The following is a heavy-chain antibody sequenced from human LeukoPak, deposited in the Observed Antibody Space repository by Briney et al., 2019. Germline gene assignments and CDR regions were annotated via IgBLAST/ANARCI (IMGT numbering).Heavy chain of an antibody. CDR3: ANLRS. J-gene: IGHJ5*02. D-gene: IGHD3-16*01. V-gene: IGHV3-74*01. CDR1: GFTFNNFA. Sequence: GGSLRLSCVASGFTFNNFAMSWVRQAPGKGLVWVSRINSDGSSTSYADSVKGRFTISRDNAKNTLYLQMNSLRAEDTAVYYCANLRSWGQGTLVTVSS. CDR2: INSDGSST.